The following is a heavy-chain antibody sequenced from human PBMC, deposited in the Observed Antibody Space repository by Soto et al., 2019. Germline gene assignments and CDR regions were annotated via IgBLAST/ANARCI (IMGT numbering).Heavy chain of an antibody. V-gene: IGHV4-59*01. CDR1: GCSISSYY. D-gene: IGHD3-9*01. Sequence: SETLSLTCTVSGCSISSYYWSWIRQPPGKGLEWIGYIYYSGRTNYNPSLKSRVTISLDTSKNQFSLKLSSVTAADTAVYYCASGGWTYNILTGYYLWGQGTMVTVSS. J-gene: IGHJ3*01. CDR2: IYYSGRT. CDR3: ASGGWTYNILTGYYL.